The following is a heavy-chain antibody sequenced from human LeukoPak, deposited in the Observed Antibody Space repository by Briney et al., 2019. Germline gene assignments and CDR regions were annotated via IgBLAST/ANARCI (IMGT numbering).Heavy chain of an antibody. J-gene: IGHJ4*02. V-gene: IGHV1-2*06. CDR1: GYTITGYY. CDR2: INPNAGDT. D-gene: IGHD2-2*01. CDR3: ARRYCSSTSCHYFDY. Sequence: ASVKVSCKASGYTITGYYMHWVRQAPGQGLEWMGRINPNAGDTNSARKFQGRITMTRNTSISTAFMELSSLRFEDTAVFYCARRYCSSTSCHYFDYWGQGTLVTVSS.